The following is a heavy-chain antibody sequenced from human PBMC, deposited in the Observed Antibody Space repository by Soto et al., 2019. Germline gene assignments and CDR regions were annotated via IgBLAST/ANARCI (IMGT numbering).Heavy chain of an antibody. V-gene: IGHV1-18*01. CDR3: VRVRRYYYDSSGYYYKDY. J-gene: IGHJ4*02. CDR1: GYTFTSYG. D-gene: IGHD3-22*01. Sequence: QVQLVQSGAEVKKPGASVKVSCKASGYTFTSYGISWVRQAPGQGLEWMGWISAYNGNTNYAQKLQGRVTMTTDTSTSTAYMELRSLRSDDTAVYYCVRVRRYYYDSSGYYYKDYWGQGTLVTVSS. CDR2: ISAYNGNT.